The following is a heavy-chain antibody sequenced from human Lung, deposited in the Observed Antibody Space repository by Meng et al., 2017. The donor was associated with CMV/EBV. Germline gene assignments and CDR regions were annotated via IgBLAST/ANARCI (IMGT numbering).Heavy chain of an antibody. J-gene: IGHJ4*01. Sequence: VQLVQSWAEVKRPGASVKISCQASGYSFSGFYLNWARQAPGHGLEWLGRVNPISDDTHLAQKFEGRITVTRGATINTAFMELTRVRPDDTAVYYCAKSSDNGWSSWGPGTLVTVSS. CDR3: AKSSDNGWSS. D-gene: IGHD6-19*01. CDR1: GYSFSGFY. CDR2: VNPISDDT. V-gene: IGHV1-2*06.